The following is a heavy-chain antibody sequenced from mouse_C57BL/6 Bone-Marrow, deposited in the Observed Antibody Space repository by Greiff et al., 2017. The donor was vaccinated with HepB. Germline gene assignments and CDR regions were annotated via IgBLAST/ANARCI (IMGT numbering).Heavy chain of an antibody. CDR3: AILITTVVATGFDY. J-gene: IGHJ2*01. D-gene: IGHD1-1*01. V-gene: IGHV1-77*01. Sequence: VQLQQSGAELVKPGASVKISCRASGYTFTDYYINWVKQRPGQGLGWIGKIGPGGGSTYYKERFKGKATLTADKSSSTAYMQLSSLTSEDSAVYFCAILITTVVATGFDYWGQGTTLTVSS. CDR2: IGPGGGST. CDR1: GYTFTDYY.